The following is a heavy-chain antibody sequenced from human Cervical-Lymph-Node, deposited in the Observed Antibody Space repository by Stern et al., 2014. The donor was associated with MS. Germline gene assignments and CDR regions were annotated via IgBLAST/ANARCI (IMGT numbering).Heavy chain of an antibody. Sequence: QVQLEESGSEVKKPGASVKVSCKASGYTFTNYGITWVRQAPGRGLEWMGWISAYNGDTNYAQNLQGRVTMTTDTSMTTAYMELRSLRSDDTAVYYCARTYVRAFDYWGQGSLVTVSS. J-gene: IGHJ4*02. D-gene: IGHD3-16*01. CDR2: ISAYNGDT. CDR1: GYTFTNYG. V-gene: IGHV1-18*01. CDR3: ARTYVRAFDY.